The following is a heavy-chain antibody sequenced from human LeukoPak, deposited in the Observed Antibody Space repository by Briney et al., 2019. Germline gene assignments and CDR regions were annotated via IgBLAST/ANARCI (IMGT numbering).Heavy chain of an antibody. CDR3: AKDTEFGSGGSCYLCAFDI. J-gene: IGHJ3*02. CDR2: ISWNCGSI. D-gene: IGHD2-15*01. Sequence: GGSLRLSCAASGFTFDDYAMHWVRKAPGKGLEWVSGISWNCGSIGYADSVKGRFTISRDNAKNSLYLQMNSLRAEDTALYYCAKDTEFGSGGSCYLCAFDIWGQGTMVTVSS. V-gene: IGHV3-9*01. CDR1: GFTFDDYA.